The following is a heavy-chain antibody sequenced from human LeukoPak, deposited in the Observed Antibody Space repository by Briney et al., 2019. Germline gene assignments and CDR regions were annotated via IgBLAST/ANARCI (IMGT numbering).Heavy chain of an antibody. Sequence: SETLSLTCTVSGGSISSYYWSWIRQPPGKGLEWIGYIYYSGSTNYNPSLKSRVTISVDTSKNQFSLKLSSMTAADTAVYYCARAIPGIGYYFDYWGQGTLVTVSS. CDR2: IYYSGST. D-gene: IGHD6-13*01. CDR1: GGSISSYY. CDR3: ARAIPGIGYYFDY. V-gene: IGHV4-59*01. J-gene: IGHJ4*02.